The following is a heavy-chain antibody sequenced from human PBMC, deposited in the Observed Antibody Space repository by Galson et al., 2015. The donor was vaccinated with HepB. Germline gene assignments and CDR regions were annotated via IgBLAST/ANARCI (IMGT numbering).Heavy chain of an antibody. CDR3: ARETGWGSYDAFDI. CDR2: ISAYNGNT. J-gene: IGHJ3*02. Sequence: SVKVSCKASGYTFTSYGINWVRQAPGQGLEWMGWISAYNGNTNYAQKLQGRVTMTTDTSTSTAYMELRSLRSDDTAVYYCARETGWGSYDAFDIWGQGTMVTVSS. D-gene: IGHD1-26*01. CDR1: GYTFTSYG. V-gene: IGHV1-18*01.